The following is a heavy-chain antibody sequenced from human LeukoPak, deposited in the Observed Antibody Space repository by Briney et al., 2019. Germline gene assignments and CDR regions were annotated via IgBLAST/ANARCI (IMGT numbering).Heavy chain of an antibody. J-gene: IGHJ4*02. CDR3: ARAYSSSWYFFDY. V-gene: IGHV3-20*04. Sequence: GGSLRLSCAASGFAFDDYGMSWVRQAPGKGLEWVSGINWNGGSSGYADSVKGRFTISRDNAKNSLYLQMNSLRAKDTALYYCARAYSSSWYFFDYWGQGTLVTVSS. CDR1: GFAFDDYG. CDR2: INWNGGSS. D-gene: IGHD6-13*01.